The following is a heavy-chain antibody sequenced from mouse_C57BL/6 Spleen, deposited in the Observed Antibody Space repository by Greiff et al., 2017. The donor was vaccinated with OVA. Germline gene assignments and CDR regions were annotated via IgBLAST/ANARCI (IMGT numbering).Heavy chain of an antibody. CDR2: IYPGSGNT. Sequence: VQLQQSGAELVRPGASVKLSCKASGYTFTDYYINCVKQRPGQGLEWIARIYPGSGNTYYNEKFKGKATLTAEKSSSTAYMQLSSLTSEDSAVDCCARDSNYEGGVYAMDYWGQGTSVTVSS. CDR3: ARDSNYEGGVYAMDY. V-gene: IGHV1-76*01. CDR1: GYTFTDYY. D-gene: IGHD2-5*01. J-gene: IGHJ4*01.